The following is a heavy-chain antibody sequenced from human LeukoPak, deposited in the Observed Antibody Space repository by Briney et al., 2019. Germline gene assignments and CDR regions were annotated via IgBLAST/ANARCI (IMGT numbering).Heavy chain of an antibody. Sequence: PGGSLRLSCVASGFTFSSYSMTWVRQAPGKGLEWVSAITSSSSYIYYADSVKGRFTISRDNARNSLYLQMNSLRAEDTAVYYCARDIGTWGFDPWGQGTLVTVSS. V-gene: IGHV3-21*01. J-gene: IGHJ5*02. D-gene: IGHD2-15*01. CDR3: ARDIGTWGFDP. CDR1: GFTFSSYS. CDR2: ITSSSSYI.